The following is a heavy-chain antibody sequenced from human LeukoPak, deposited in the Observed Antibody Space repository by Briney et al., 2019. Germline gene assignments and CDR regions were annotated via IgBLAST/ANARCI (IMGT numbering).Heavy chain of an antibody. CDR3: ARGSYYDILTGYYRAGEFDY. CDR2: VYYSGNT. J-gene: IGHJ4*02. D-gene: IGHD3-9*01. CDR1: GGSISSYY. V-gene: IGHV4-59*01. Sequence: SETLSLTCTVSGGSISSYYWSWIRQPPGKGLEWIGYVYYSGNTNYNPSLRSRVTISVDTSKNQFSLKLSSVTAADTAVYYCARGSYYDILTGYYRAGEFDYWGQGTLVTVS.